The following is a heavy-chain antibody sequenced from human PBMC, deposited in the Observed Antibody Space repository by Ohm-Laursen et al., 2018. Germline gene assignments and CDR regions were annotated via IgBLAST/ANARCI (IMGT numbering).Heavy chain of an antibody. D-gene: IGHD4-11*01. CDR1: GFSLSTFGVG. CDR2: IYWHDDK. V-gene: IGHV2-5*01. J-gene: IGHJ4*02. Sequence: TQTLTLTFTFSGFSLSTFGVGVGWIRQPPGKALEWLALIYWHDDKRYSPSLKSRLTITKDTSKNQVVLIMTNMDPVDTGTYYCVHRTPTAEFDYWGQGTLVTVSS. CDR3: VHRTPTAEFDY.